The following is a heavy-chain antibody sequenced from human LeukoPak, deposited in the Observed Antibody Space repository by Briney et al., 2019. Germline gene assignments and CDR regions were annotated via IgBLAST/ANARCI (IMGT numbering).Heavy chain of an antibody. CDR2: INCDGTNT. D-gene: IGHD1-26*01. CDR3: ARGYSATYRIDY. CDR1: GFTCSSYW. Sequence: GGSLRLSCAASGFTCSSYWLHWVRQTPGKGLVWVSRINCDGTNTTYADSVKGRFTISRDNAKNTLNLQMNSLRAEDTAIYYCARGYSATYRIDYWGQGTLVTVSS. J-gene: IGHJ4*02. V-gene: IGHV3-74*01.